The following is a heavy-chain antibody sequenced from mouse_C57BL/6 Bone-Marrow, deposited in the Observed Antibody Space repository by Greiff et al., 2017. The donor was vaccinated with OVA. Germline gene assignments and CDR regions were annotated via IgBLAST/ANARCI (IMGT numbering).Heavy chain of an antibody. CDR3: ARVDYYGGSYGFAY. CDR2: IDPSDSYT. D-gene: IGHD1-1*01. V-gene: IGHV1-69*01. J-gene: IGHJ3*01. Sequence: QVQLQQPGAELVMPGASVKLSCKASGYTFTSYWMHWVKQRPGQGLEWIGEIDPSDSYTNYNQKFKGKSTLTVDKSSSTAYMQLSSLTSEDSAVYYCARVDYYGGSYGFAYWGQGTLVTVSA. CDR1: GYTFTSYW.